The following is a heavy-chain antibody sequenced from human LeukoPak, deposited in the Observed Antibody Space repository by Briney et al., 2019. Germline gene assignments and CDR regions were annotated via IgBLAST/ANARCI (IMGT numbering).Heavy chain of an antibody. CDR2: IRYDGSNK. CDR1: GFTFSSYG. V-gene: IGHV3-30*02. J-gene: IGHJ4*02. CDR3: ARDRVRLGVHFDY. Sequence: GGSLRLSCAASGFTFSSYGMHWVRQAPGKGLEWVAFIRYDGSNKYYADSVKGRFTISRDNSKNTLYLQMNSLRAEDTAVYYCARDRVRLGVHFDYWGQGTLVTVSS. D-gene: IGHD2-8*01.